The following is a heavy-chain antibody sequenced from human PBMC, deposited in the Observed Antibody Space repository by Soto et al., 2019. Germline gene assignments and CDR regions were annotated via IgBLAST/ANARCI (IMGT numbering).Heavy chain of an antibody. Sequence: PGGSLRLSCAASGFTFSSYGMHWVRQAPGKGLEWVAVISYDGSNKYYADSVKGRFTISRDNSKNTLYLQMNSLRAEDTAVYYCAAVEYSSSSEFDYWGQGTLVTVSS. J-gene: IGHJ4*02. V-gene: IGHV3-30*03. D-gene: IGHD6-6*01. CDR2: ISYDGSNK. CDR1: GFTFSSYG. CDR3: AAVEYSSSSEFDY.